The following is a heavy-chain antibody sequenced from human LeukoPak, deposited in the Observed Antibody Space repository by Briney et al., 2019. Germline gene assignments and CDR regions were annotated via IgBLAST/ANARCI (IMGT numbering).Heavy chain of an antibody. CDR1: GHILTNYW. V-gene: IGHV5-51*01. Sequence: GESLKISCKASGHILTNYWIAWVRQMPGKGLEWMGIIYPGDSDSRYSPSFQGHVTISADKSISTAYLQWSSLKASDTAMYYWARHGVEGYYGAFHIWGQGTMVTVSS. D-gene: IGHD3-10*01. J-gene: IGHJ3*02. CDR2: IYPGDSDS. CDR3: ARHGVEGYYGAFHI.